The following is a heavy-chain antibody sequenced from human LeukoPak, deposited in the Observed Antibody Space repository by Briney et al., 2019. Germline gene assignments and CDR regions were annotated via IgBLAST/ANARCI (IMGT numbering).Heavy chain of an antibody. CDR3: TRDRTTVNLFDY. CDR2: ISTDGSTT. J-gene: IGHJ4*02. V-gene: IGHV3-74*01. Sequence: GRSLRLSCAASGFAFSGYWMHWVRQAPGKGLVWVSRISTDGSTTGYADSVKGRFTISRDNAKNTLYLQMNSLRAEDTAVYYCTRDRTTVNLFDYWGQGILVTVSP. CDR1: GFAFSGYW. D-gene: IGHD4-17*01.